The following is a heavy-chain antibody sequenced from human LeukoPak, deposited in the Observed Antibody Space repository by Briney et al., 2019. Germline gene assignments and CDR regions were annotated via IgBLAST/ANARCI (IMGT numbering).Heavy chain of an antibody. V-gene: IGHV3-23*01. D-gene: IGHD4-17*01. CDR3: AKPYGDYPGGFDY. CDR1: GFTFSSYA. CDR2: ISGSGGST. J-gene: IGHJ4*02. Sequence: QSGGSLRLSCAASGFTFSSYAMSWVRQAPGKGLEWVSAISGSGGSTYYADSVKGRFTISRDNSKNTLYLQMNSLRAEDTAVYYCAKPYGDYPGGFDYWGQGPLVTVSS.